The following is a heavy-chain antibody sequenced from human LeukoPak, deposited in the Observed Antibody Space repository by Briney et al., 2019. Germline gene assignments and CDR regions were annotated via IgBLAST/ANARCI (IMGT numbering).Heavy chain of an antibody. CDR1: GYTFTDYG. CDR2: INGYNGNT. J-gene: IGHJ4*02. D-gene: IGHD3-22*01. CDR3: ARDNNYYDSGGYWSDEY. Sequence: ASVKVSCKASGYTFTDYGFTWVRQAPGQGLEWMGWINGYNGNTNYAQNFQGRVTMTTDTSTNTAYMELRSLRSDDTAVYYCARDNNYYDSGGYWSDEYWGQGTLVAVSS. V-gene: IGHV1-18*01.